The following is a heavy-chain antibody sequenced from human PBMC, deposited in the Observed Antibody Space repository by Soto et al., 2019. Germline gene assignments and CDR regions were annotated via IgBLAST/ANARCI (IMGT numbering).Heavy chain of an antibody. J-gene: IGHJ6*02. CDR2: IYPGDSDT. CDR1: EYSFTCYW. V-gene: IGHV5-51*01. CDR3: ARHGMQGSYYYGMDV. D-gene: IGHD1-1*01. Sequence: PGESLKISCSGSEYSFTCYWIGWVRQLPGKGLEWMGIIYPGDSDTRYSPSFQGQVTLSADESIGTDYLQWGPLQASGPAIHSCARHGMQGSYYYGMDVWGQGTTVTVSS.